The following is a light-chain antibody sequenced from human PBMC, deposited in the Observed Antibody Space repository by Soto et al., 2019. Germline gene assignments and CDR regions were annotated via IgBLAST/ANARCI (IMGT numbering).Light chain of an antibody. V-gene: IGKV1-33*01. Sequence: DIQMTQSPSTLSASVGDRVTITCRASQSVSNYLNWYQQKPGKAPTLLIYAASTLQSGVPSRISGSGSGTDFTFTISSLQPEDIATYYCQQYDNPTWTFGQGTKVDIK. CDR2: AAS. J-gene: IGKJ1*01. CDR3: QQYDNPTWT. CDR1: QSVSNY.